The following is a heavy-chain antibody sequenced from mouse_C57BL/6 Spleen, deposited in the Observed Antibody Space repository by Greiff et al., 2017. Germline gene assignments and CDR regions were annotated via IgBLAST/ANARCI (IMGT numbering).Heavy chain of an antibody. V-gene: IGHV1-4*01. Sequence: QVQLQQSGAELARPGASVKMSCKASGYTFTSYTMHWVKQRPGQGLEWIGYINPSSGYTKYNQKFKDKATLTADKSFSTAYMQLSSLTSEDSAVYYCAREGPYYYGSSYWYFDVWGTGTTVTVSS. CDR2: INPSSGYT. CDR1: GYTFTSYT. CDR3: AREGPYYYGSSYWYFDV. J-gene: IGHJ1*03. D-gene: IGHD1-1*01.